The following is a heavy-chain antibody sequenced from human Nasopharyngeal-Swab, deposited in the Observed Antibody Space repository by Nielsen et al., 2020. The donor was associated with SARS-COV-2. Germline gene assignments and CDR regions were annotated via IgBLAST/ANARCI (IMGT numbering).Heavy chain of an antibody. V-gene: IGHV1-24*01. CDR1: GYTLNELS. Sequence: ASVKVSCKVSGYTLNELSMQWVRQAPGKGLEWMGGFDPEEKETIYAQKFQGRVTMTEDTSTDTAYMELSSLRSEDTAVYYCVTFPPYGTSLKYYYYMDVWGKGTTVTVSS. CDR3: VTFPPYGTSLKYYYYMDV. J-gene: IGHJ6*03. CDR2: FDPEEKET. D-gene: IGHD6-6*01.